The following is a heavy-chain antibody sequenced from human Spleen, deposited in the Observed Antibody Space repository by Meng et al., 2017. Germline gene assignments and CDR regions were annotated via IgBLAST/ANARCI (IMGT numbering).Heavy chain of an antibody. Sequence: EVQLVESGGGLVKPGWSLSLSCAASGLTFSSSFMNWVRQAPGKGLMWVAHMNPEETTISNAGSVMGRFTISRDIAKNTLYLEMNSLRAEDTAVYYCAAAWELLPPGYWGQGTLVTVSS. CDR2: MNPEETTI. CDR3: AAAWELLPPGY. CDR1: GLTFSSSF. D-gene: IGHD1-26*01. V-gene: IGHV3-74*02. J-gene: IGHJ4*02.